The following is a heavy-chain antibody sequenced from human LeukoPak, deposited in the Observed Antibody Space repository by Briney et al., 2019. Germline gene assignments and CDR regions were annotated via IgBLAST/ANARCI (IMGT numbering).Heavy chain of an antibody. CDR1: GFAYSTFA. D-gene: IGHD1-26*01. CDR3: AKDLKPDGKWEIDS. V-gene: IGHV3-23*01. J-gene: IGHJ4*02. CDR2: MTGSSNWI. Sequence: PGESLRLSRAAAGFAYSTFAMNWVRQAPGKGLEWVAGMTGSSNWIVYADCVKGRFRISRDNSKNMVYLQMSSLRVEDTAVYYCAKDLKPDGKWEIDSWGQGTLVSVSS.